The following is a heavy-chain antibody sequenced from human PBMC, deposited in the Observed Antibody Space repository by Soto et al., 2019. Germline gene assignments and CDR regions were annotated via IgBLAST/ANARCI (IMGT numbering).Heavy chain of an antibody. CDR2: ISTGSTNV. CDR3: AKESGGSIYYFDS. D-gene: IGHD2-15*01. Sequence: GGSLRLSCSTSGFTFSSYAMNWVRQAPGKDPEWISSISTGSTNVYYADSLKGRFTTSRDNSKNTVYVQVSSLRAEDTAVYYCAKESGGSIYYFDSWGQGTRVTVSS. CDR1: GFTFSSYA. J-gene: IGHJ4*02. V-gene: IGHV3-21*04.